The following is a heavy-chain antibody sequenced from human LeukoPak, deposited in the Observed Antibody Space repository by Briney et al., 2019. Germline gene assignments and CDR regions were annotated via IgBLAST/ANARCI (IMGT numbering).Heavy chain of an antibody. CDR3: ARVLEQWLVRGAFDI. D-gene: IGHD6-19*01. Sequence: ASVKVSCKASGYTFTGYYMHWVRQAPGQGREWMGWINPNSGGTNYAQKFQGRVTMTRDTSISTAYMELSRLRSDDTAVYYCARVLEQWLVRGAFDIWGQGTMVTVSS. J-gene: IGHJ3*02. V-gene: IGHV1-2*02. CDR2: INPNSGGT. CDR1: GYTFTGYY.